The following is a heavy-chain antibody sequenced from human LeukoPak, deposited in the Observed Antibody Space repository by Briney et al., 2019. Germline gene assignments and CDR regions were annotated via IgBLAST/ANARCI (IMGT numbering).Heavy chain of an antibody. D-gene: IGHD1-26*01. CDR2: IPPILGIA. Sequence: AQVKVSSKPPGGTSASYLTGWVHRALEKGLEWMGGIPPILGIANYAQKFQGRVTITADKSTSTAYMELSSLRSEDTAVYYCARANSGIVGATTVDYWGQGTLVTVSS. V-gene: IGHV1-69*04. J-gene: IGHJ4*02. CDR3: ARANSGIVGATTVDY. CDR1: GGTSASYL.